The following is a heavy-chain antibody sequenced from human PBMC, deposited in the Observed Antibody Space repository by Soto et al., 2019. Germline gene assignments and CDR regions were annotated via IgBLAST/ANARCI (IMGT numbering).Heavy chain of an antibody. Sequence: PGGSPRLSCAASGFTFSSYPMSWFRQAPGKGLEWVSAISGSGGSTYYADPVKGRFTISRDNSKNTLYLQMNSLRAEDAAVYYCARYPRLLWFGELLSDYFDYWGQRTLVTVSS. CDR1: GFTFSSYP. CDR2: ISGSGGST. V-gene: IGHV3-23*01. J-gene: IGHJ4*02. CDR3: ARYPRLLWFGELLSDYFDY. D-gene: IGHD3-10*01.